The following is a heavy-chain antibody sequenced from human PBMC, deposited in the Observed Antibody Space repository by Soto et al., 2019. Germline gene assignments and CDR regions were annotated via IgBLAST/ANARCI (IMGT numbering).Heavy chain of an antibody. Sequence: SVKVSCKASGGTFSSYAISWVRQAPGQGLEWMGGIIPIFGTANYAQKFQGRVTITADESTSTAYMELSSLRSEDTAVYYCARGAHNWNYAYYYGMDVWGQGTTVTAP. J-gene: IGHJ6*02. CDR3: ARGAHNWNYAYYYGMDV. CDR1: GGTFSSYA. V-gene: IGHV1-69*13. CDR2: IIPIFGTA. D-gene: IGHD1-7*01.